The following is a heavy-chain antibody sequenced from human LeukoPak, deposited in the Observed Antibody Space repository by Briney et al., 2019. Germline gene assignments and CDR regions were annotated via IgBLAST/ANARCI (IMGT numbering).Heavy chain of an antibody. J-gene: IGHJ5*02. CDR2: IKSKTDGGII. V-gene: IGHV3-15*01. Sequence: GGSLRLSCAASGFTFSNAWMNWVRQAPGKGLEWVGRIKSKTDGGIIDYAAPVKGRSTISRDDSKKTLYLQMNSLKTEDTAVYYCTTPFFVVPSSWGQGTLVTVSS. D-gene: IGHD3-16*02. CDR1: GFTFSNAW. CDR3: TTPFFVVPSS.